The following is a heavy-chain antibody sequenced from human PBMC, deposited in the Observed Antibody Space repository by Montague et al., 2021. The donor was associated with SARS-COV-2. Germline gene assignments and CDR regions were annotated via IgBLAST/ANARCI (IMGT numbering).Heavy chain of an antibody. D-gene: IGHD3-3*01. CDR3: ARHPWHITIFGVVTRYGMDV. CDR1: GGTFSAHS. V-gene: IGHV4-59*11. J-gene: IGHJ6*02. CDR2: IYYSGST. Sequence: SETLSLTCAVYGGTFSAHSWSWVRQSPGKGLEWIGYIYYSGSTNYNPSLKSRVTISVDTSKNQFSLKLSSVTAADTAVYYCARHPWHITIFGVVTRYGMDVWGQGTTVTVSS.